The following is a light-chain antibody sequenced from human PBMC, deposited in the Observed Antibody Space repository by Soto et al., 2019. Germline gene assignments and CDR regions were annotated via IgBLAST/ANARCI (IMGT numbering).Light chain of an antibody. CDR1: RSVSSN. CDR3: QHYNDWPT. CDR2: GAS. Sequence: EIVMTQSPATLSVSPGERATLSCRASRSVSSNLAWYQQKPGQAPRLLMYGASTRATGIPARFSGSGSGTEFTLTISSLQSEDFAVYYCQHYNDWPTFGGGTKVDIK. J-gene: IGKJ4*01. V-gene: IGKV3-15*01.